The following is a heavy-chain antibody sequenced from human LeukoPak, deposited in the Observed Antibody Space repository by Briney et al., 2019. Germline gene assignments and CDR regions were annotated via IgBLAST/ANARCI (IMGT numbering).Heavy chain of an antibody. CDR1: GYTFTGYY. D-gene: IGHD6-19*01. Sequence: ASVKVSCKASGYTFTGYYMHWVRQAPGQGLEWMGWINPNSGGTNYAQKFQGRVTMTRDTSISTAYMELSRLRSDDTAVYYCARTLAGITYYFDFWGQGTLVTVSS. CDR2: INPNSGGT. CDR3: ARTLAGITYYFDF. V-gene: IGHV1-2*02. J-gene: IGHJ4*02.